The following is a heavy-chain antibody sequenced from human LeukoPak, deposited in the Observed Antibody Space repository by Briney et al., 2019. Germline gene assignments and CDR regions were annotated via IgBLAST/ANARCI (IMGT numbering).Heavy chain of an antibody. Sequence: PSETLSLTCTVSGVSISSYYWSWIRQPPGKGLEGIGYIYYSGSTNYNPSLKSRVTISVDTSKNQFSLKLSSVTAADTAVYYCARLIAVAGYYYYYGMDVWGQGTTVTVSS. V-gene: IGHV4-59*08. D-gene: IGHD6-19*01. CDR1: GVSISSYY. J-gene: IGHJ6*02. CDR3: ARLIAVAGYYYYYGMDV. CDR2: IYYSGST.